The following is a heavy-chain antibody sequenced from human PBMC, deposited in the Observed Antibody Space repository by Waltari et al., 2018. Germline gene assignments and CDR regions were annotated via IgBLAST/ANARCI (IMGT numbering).Heavy chain of an antibody. CDR2: IYHSGST. CDR3: ARRPSYSGWSYWYFDL. Sequence: QVQLQESGPGLVKPSETLSLTCAVSGYSISSGYYWGWIRQPPGKGLEWIGSIYHSGSTYSNPSLKSRVTISVDTSKNQFSLKLSSVTAADTAVYYCARRPSYSGWSYWYFDLWGRGTLVTVSS. V-gene: IGHV4-38-2*01. D-gene: IGHD6-19*01. CDR1: GYSISSGYY. J-gene: IGHJ2*01.